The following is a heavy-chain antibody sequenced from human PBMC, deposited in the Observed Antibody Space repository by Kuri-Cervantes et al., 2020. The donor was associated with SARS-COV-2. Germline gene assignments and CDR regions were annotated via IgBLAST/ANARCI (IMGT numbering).Heavy chain of an antibody. V-gene: IGHV4-4*07. J-gene: IGHJ4*02. CDR2: IYTSGST. D-gene: IGHD3-3*01. CDR1: GGSISSYY. Sequence: GSLRLSCTVSGGSISSYYWSWIRQPAGKGLEWIGRIYTSGSTNYNPSLKSRVTISVDTSENQFSLKLSSVTAADTAVYYCAMYDFWSGYRDYWGQGTLVTVSS. CDR3: AMYDFWSGYRDY.